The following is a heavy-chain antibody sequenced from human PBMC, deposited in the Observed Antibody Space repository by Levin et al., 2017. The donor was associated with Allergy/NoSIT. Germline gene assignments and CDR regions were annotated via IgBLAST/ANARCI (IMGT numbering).Heavy chain of an antibody. CDR1: GFTFSSYG. V-gene: IGHV3-30*18. J-gene: IGHJ4*02. CDR2: ISYDGSNK. D-gene: IGHD2-15*01. Sequence: GGSLRLSCAASGFTFSSYGMHWVRQAPGKGLEWVAVISYDGSNKYYADSVKGRFTISRDNSKNTLYLQMNSLRAEDTAVYYCAKGRQDIVVVVAAIGDYWGQGTLVTVSS. CDR3: AKGRQDIVVVVAAIGDY.